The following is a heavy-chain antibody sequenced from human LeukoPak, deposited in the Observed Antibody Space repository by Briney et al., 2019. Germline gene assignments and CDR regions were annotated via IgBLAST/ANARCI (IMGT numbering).Heavy chain of an antibody. Sequence: PSETLSLTCTVSGGSISSYYWSWIRQPPGKGLEWIGYIYYSGSTNYNPSLKSRVTISVDTSKNQFSLKLSSVTAADTAVYYCARARVQLWSYGMDVWGQGTTVTVSS. CDR2: IYYSGST. J-gene: IGHJ6*02. D-gene: IGHD5-18*01. CDR3: ARARVQLWSYGMDV. V-gene: IGHV4-59*01. CDR1: GGSISSYY.